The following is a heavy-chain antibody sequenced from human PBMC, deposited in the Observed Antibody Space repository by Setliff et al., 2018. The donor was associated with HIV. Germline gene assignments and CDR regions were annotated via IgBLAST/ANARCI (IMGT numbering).Heavy chain of an antibody. V-gene: IGHV1-3*01. D-gene: IGHD3-16*01. J-gene: IGHJ3*02. CDR3: VGGRGGFFDEPFDM. Sequence: ASVKVSCKASGYTFTGYYMHWVRQAAGQSPEWLGWINAAISHTRYSPKFQDRVTLTTDTSAGTIHMEMRSLRSEDTAVYYCVGGRGGFFDEPFDMWGPGTRVTVSS. CDR1: GYTFTGYY. CDR2: INAAISHT.